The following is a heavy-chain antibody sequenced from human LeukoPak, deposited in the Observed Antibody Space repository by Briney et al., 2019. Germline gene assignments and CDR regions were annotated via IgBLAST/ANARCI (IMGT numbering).Heavy chain of an antibody. J-gene: IGHJ4*02. CDR2: ISAYNGNT. D-gene: IGHD3-22*01. CDR3: ARDPSPAYYYDSSGSWDYFDY. CDR1: GYTLTIYG. V-gene: IGHV1-18*01. Sequence: ASVKVFCKASGYTLTIYGISWVRQAPGYGIEWMGWISAYNGNTNYAQKLHGRVTMTTDTSTSTAYMELRSLRSDDTAVYYCARDPSPAYYYDSSGSWDYFDYWGQGTLVTVFS.